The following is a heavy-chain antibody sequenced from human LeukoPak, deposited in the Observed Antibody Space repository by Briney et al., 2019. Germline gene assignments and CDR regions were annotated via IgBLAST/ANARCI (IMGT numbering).Heavy chain of an antibody. D-gene: IGHD3-9*01. CDR1: GVSISSSSYY. Sequence: SETLSLTCTVSGVSISSSSYYWGWIRQPPGKGLEWIGSIYYGGSTYYNPSLKSRVTISVDTSKNQFSLKLSSVTAADTAVYYCARVHRDILTGFDYWGQGTLVTVSS. J-gene: IGHJ4*02. CDR3: ARVHRDILTGFDY. CDR2: IYYGGST. V-gene: IGHV4-39*07.